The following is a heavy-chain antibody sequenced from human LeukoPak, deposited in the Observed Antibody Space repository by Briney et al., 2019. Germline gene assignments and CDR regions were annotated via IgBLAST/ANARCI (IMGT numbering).Heavy chain of an antibody. V-gene: IGHV1-46*01. Sequence: GASVKVSCKASGYTFTSYYMRLVRQAPGQGLEWMGIINPSGGSTSYAQKFQGRVTMTRDMSTSTVYMELSSLRSEDTAVYYCARTRVAGGNLNYFDYWGQGTLVTVSS. J-gene: IGHJ4*02. CDR2: INPSGGST. CDR3: ARTRVAGGNLNYFDY. CDR1: GYTFTSYY. D-gene: IGHD4-23*01.